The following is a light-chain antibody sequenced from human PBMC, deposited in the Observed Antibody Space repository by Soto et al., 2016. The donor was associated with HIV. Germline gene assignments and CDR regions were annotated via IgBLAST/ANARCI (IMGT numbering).Light chain of an antibody. CDR3: SSRDSSSNHVI. CDR1: SLRNYY. V-gene: IGLV3-19*01. CDR2: GKN. Sequence: SSELTQDPTVSVALGQTVRITCQGDSLRNYYASWYQQKAGQAPVLVIYGKNDRPSGIPDRISGSSSGNTASLTVTGAQAEDEADYYCSSRDSSSNHVIFGGGTKPIVL. J-gene: IGLJ2*01.